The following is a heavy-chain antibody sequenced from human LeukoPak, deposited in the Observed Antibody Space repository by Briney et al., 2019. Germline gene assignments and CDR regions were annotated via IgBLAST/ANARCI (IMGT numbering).Heavy chain of an antibody. D-gene: IGHD1-20*01. CDR3: ARAPSVTGKEDWFDP. V-gene: IGHV3-30-3*01. CDR1: GFTFSSYA. CDR2: ISYDGSNK. J-gene: IGHJ5*02. Sequence: GGSLRLSCAASGFTFSSYAMHWDRQAPGKGLEWVAVISYDGSNKYYADSVKGRFTISRDNSKNTLYLQMNSLRAEDTAVYYCARAPSVTGKEDWFDPWGQGTLVTVSS.